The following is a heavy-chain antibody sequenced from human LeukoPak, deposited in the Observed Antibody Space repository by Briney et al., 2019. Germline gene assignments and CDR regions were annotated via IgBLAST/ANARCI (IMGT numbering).Heavy chain of an antibody. D-gene: IGHD3-10*01. CDR2: IIPIFGTA. V-gene: IGHV1-69*13. J-gene: IGHJ5*02. CDR3: ASTIKVRGVIMNWFDP. Sequence: ASVTVSCKASGGTFSSYAISWVRQAPGQGLEWMGGIIPIFGTANYAQKFQGRVTITADESTSTAYMELSSLRSEDTAVYYCASTIKVRGVIMNWFDPWGQGTLVTVSS. CDR1: GGTFSSYA.